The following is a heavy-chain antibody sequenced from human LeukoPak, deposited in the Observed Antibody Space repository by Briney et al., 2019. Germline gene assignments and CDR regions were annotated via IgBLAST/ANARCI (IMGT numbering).Heavy chain of an antibody. CDR3: AREDPQTTVPEGMDV. CDR2: IYYSGTT. V-gene: IGHV4-59*01. D-gene: IGHD4-17*01. CDR1: GGSISYYY. J-gene: IGHJ6*02. Sequence: SETLSLTCTVSGGSISYYYWSWIRQSPGKGLQWIGDIYYSGTTNYNPSLKSRVTISVDTSKNQFSLQLRSVTAADTAVYYCAREDPQTTVPEGMDVWGQGTTVTVSS.